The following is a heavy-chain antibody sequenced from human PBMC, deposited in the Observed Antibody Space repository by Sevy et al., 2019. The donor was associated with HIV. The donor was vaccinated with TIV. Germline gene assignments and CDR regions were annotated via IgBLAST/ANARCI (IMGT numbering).Heavy chain of an antibody. J-gene: IGHJ4*02. CDR3: TRWEGGNSIFDY. D-gene: IGHD1-26*01. Sequence: GGSLRLSCTASGFTFGDYCMSWVRQAPGKGLEWVAFLKSDVYGGTVDHAAAVRGRFVISRDDSKTIAYLQINDLKTADTGAYYYTRWEGGNSIFDYWGQGALVTVSS. CDR1: GFTFGDYC. V-gene: IGHV3-49*04. CDR2: LKSDVYGGTV.